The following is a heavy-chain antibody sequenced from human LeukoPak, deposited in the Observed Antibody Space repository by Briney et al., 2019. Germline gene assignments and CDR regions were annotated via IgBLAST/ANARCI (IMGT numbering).Heavy chain of an antibody. V-gene: IGHV4-30-4*08. Sequence: SQTLSLTCTVSGGSISSGDYYWSWIRQPPGKGLEWIGYIYYSGSTYYNPSLKSRVTISVDTSKSQFSLKLSSVTAADTAVYYCARVLCSGGSCYFDYWGRGTLVTVSS. CDR1: GGSISSGDYY. J-gene: IGHJ4*02. D-gene: IGHD2-15*01. CDR3: ARVLCSGGSCYFDY. CDR2: IYYSGST.